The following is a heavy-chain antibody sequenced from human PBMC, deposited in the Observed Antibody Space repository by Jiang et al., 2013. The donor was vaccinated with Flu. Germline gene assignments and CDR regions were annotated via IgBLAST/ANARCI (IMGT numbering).Heavy chain of an antibody. CDR3: AKDPVGATVFHY. J-gene: IGHJ4*02. CDR2: ISESGIVT. Sequence: ISESGIVTYYADSVKGRFTVSRDNSKKTLYLQMNGLRVDDTAMYYCAKDPVGATVFHYWGQGTRLTVSS. V-gene: IGHV3-23*01. D-gene: IGHD1-26*01.